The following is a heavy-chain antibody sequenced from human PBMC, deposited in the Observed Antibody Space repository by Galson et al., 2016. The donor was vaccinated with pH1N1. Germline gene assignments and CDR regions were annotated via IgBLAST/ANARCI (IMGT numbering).Heavy chain of an antibody. D-gene: IGHD4-17*01. V-gene: IGHV3-48*04. Sequence: SLRLSCAASGFIFSDYSFIWVRQAPGKGLEWLSYISTGRRVVQYADSVKGRLTISGDNAQSSVYLQINSLRPEDTAVYHCARLAYGDSFDSWGRGTLVAVSS. CDR1: GFIFSDYS. CDR3: ARLAYGDSFDS. CDR2: ISTGRRVV. J-gene: IGHJ4*02.